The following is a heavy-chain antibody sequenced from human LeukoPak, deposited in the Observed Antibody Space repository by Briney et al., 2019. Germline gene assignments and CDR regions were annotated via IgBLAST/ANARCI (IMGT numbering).Heavy chain of an antibody. D-gene: IGHD6-19*01. Sequence: ASVKVSCKASGYTFTSYYMHWVRQAPGQGLEWMGIINPSGGGTSYAQKFQGRVTMARDTSTSTVYMELSSLRSEDTAVYYCPRGSSGWNGAFDYWGQGTLVTVSS. CDR3: PRGSSGWNGAFDY. V-gene: IGHV1-46*03. J-gene: IGHJ4*02. CDR1: GYTFTSYY. CDR2: INPSGGGT.